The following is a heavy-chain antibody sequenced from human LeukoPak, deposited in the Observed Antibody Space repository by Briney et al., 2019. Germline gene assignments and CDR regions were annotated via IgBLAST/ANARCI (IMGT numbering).Heavy chain of an antibody. J-gene: IGHJ2*01. CDR3: ARGLLPGGSYYSWYFDL. CDR2: TYYRSKWYN. CDR1: GDSVSSNSAA. V-gene: IGHV6-1*01. Sequence: SQTLSLTCAISGDSVSSNSAAWNWIRQSPLRGLEWLGRTYYRSKWYNDYAVSVKSRITINPDTSKNQFSLQLNSVTPEDTAVYYCARGLLPGGSYYSWYFDLWGRGTLVTVSS. D-gene: IGHD1-26*01.